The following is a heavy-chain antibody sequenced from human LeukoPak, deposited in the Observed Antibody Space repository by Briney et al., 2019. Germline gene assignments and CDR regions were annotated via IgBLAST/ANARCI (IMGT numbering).Heavy chain of an antibody. J-gene: IGHJ4*02. Sequence: PGGSLRLSCAASGFTFSSYSMNWVRQAPGKGLEWVSSISSSSSYIYYADSVKGRFTISRDNAKNSLYLQMNSLRAEDTAVYYCARDKKLVGASTPFDYWGQGTLVTVS. CDR2: ISSSSSYI. CDR3: ARDKKLVGASTPFDY. V-gene: IGHV3-21*01. CDR1: GFTFSSYS. D-gene: IGHD1-26*01.